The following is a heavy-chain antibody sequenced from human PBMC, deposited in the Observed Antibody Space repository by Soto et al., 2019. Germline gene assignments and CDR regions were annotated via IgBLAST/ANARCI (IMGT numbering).Heavy chain of an antibody. V-gene: IGHV3-64D*06. CDR3: VKQAHGLDGVAFDY. CDR2: VSTSGRST. J-gene: IGHJ4*02. CDR1: FFIFSEST. D-gene: IGHD2-15*01. Sequence: PGGSLRPSCSASFFIFSESTIYCVRQFPGKGLEAISAVSTSGRSTYYADSVKDRFTISRDNSKNTLFLQMGSLRPEDTAIYYCVKQAHGLDGVAFDYWGQGTQVTVPQ.